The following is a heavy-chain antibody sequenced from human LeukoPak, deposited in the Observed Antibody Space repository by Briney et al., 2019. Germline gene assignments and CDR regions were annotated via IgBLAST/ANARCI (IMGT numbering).Heavy chain of an antibody. J-gene: IGHJ5*02. D-gene: IGHD2-15*01. CDR3: ARQQCDRGSCYSRAIWFDP. Sequence: SETLSLTCTVSGGSISSSSYYWGWLRQPPGKGLEWIASMYYTGNTYYNPSLKSRVTISVDTSKNQFYLKLRSVTASDTAVYHCARQQCDRGSCYSRAIWFDPWGQGTLVTVSS. V-gene: IGHV4-39*01. CDR2: MYYTGNT. CDR1: GGSISSSSYY.